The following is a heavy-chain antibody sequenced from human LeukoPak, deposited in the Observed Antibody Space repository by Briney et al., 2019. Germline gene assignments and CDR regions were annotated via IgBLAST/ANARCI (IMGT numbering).Heavy chain of an antibody. D-gene: IGHD3-9*01. V-gene: IGHV3-23*01. CDR2: ISGGGGST. J-gene: IGHJ4*02. CDR1: GFTFSSYV. CDR3: ARGQSRYFDWYLGLFDY. Sequence: GGSLRLSCAASGFTFSSYVMNWVRQAPGKGLEWVSVISGGGGSTYYADSVKGRFTISRDNSKNTLFLQMNSLRAEDTAVYYCARGQSRYFDWYLGLFDYWGQGTLVTVSS.